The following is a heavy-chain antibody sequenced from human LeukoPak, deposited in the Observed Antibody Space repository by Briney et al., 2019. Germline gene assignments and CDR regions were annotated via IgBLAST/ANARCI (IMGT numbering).Heavy chain of an antibody. V-gene: IGHV3-23*01. CDR3: AKSWRYYDSSNYYAFDI. Sequence: QPGGSLRLSCAASGFTFSSYAMSWVRQAPGKGLEWVSSSGDNTRYADSVKGRFTISRDNSKNTLDLQMNGLRAEDTAVYYCAKSWRYYDSSNYYAFDIWGQGTMVTVSS. J-gene: IGHJ3*02. CDR2: SGDNT. CDR1: GFTFSSYA. D-gene: IGHD3-22*01.